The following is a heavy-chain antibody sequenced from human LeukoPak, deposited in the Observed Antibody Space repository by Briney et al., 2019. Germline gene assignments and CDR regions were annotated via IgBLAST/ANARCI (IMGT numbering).Heavy chain of an antibody. J-gene: IGHJ5*02. CDR3: ARVLRSIAARPFDP. CDR2: IIPISGTA. D-gene: IGHD6-6*01. CDR1: GGTFSSYA. V-gene: IGHV1-69*05. Sequence: ASVKFSCKASGGTFSSYAISWVRQAPGQGLEWMGGIIPISGTANYAQKFQGRVTITTDESTSTAYMELSSLRSEDTAVYYCARVLRSIAARPFDPWGQGTLVTVSS.